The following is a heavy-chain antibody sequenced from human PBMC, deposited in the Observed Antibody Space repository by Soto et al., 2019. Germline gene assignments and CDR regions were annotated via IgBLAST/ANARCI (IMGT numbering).Heavy chain of an antibody. J-gene: IGHJ6*02. Sequence: QVQLQQSGPGLVKPSQTLSLTCVISGDSVSSNSAAWNWIRQSPSRGLEWLGRTYYRSQWYNDYAVSVTGRIITNPNTSTNQFSLQLGSVTPEDTAVYYCARTVARDYCGKGVDVWGQGTTVTVSS. CDR1: GDSVSSNSAA. CDR3: ARTVARDYCGKGVDV. CDR2: TYYRSQWYN. D-gene: IGHD4-17*01. V-gene: IGHV6-1*01.